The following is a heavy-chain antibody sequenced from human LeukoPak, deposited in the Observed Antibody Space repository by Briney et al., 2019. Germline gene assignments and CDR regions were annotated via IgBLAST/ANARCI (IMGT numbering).Heavy chain of an antibody. Sequence: SETLSLTCTVSGGSITNYYWNWIRQPPGKGLEWIGYVFYSESTNYNPSLKSRVTISVDTSKNQFSLKLSSVTAADTAVYYCARDAVTYDAFDIWGQGTMVTVSS. V-gene: IGHV4-59*01. D-gene: IGHD2-21*02. CDR2: VFYSEST. CDR1: GGSITNYY. J-gene: IGHJ3*02. CDR3: ARDAVTYDAFDI.